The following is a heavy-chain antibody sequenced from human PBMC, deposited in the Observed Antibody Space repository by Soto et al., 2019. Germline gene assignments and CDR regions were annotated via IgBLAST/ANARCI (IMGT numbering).Heavy chain of an antibody. D-gene: IGHD6-19*01. CDR3: VKGGRQLLVTADVNY. Sequence: VQLVESGGGVVPPGRSLRLSCAASGFTFSDSAMHWVRQAPGKGLEWVAVVSHDASTTDYAESVKVRFTISRDSSKNTVSLEMTSLRAEDTAVYYCVKGGRQLLVTADVNYGGQGALVTVSS. V-gene: IGHV3-30*18. J-gene: IGHJ4*02. CDR2: VSHDASTT. CDR1: GFTFSDSA.